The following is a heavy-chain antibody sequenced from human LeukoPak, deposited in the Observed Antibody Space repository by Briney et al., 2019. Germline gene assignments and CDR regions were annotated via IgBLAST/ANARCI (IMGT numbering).Heavy chain of an antibody. CDR2: IYYRGIT. CDR1: GDSISSGGYY. J-gene: IGHJ5*02. Sequence: SQTLSLTCFVSGDSISSGGYYWSWVRQPPGKGLEWIGYIYYRGITYYSPSLESRVTIPLHTSKNQFSLELRSVTAADTAVYFCARAISNNWFDPWGQGSLVTVSS. V-gene: IGHV4-30-4*01. D-gene: IGHD3-3*02. CDR3: ARAISNNWFDP.